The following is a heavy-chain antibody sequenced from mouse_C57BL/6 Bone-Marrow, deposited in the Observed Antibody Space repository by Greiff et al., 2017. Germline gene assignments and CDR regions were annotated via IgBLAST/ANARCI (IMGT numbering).Heavy chain of an antibody. CDR1: GYTFTSYW. V-gene: IGHV1-69*01. CDR3: ASISYDYDGFAY. CDR2: IDTSDSYI. J-gene: IGHJ3*01. D-gene: IGHD2-4*01. Sequence: QVQLQQPGAGLVMPGASLKLSCKASGYTFTSYWMHWVRQRPGQGLEWIGEIDTSDSYINYNQTFKGKSTLTVDKSNSTAYQQLSRLTSEDSAVYYCASISYDYDGFAYWGQGTLVTGSA.